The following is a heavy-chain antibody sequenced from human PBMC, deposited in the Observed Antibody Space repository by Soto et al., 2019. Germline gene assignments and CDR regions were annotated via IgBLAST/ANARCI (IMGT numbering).Heavy chain of an antibody. CDR3: ARDQTGFWSGFDY. CDR1: GYTFTNYA. Sequence: ASVKVSCKASGYTFTNYAMHWVRQAPGQRLEWMGWINAGNGNTKYSQKFQGRVTITRDTSASTAYMELSSLRSEDTAVYYCARDQTGFWSGFDYWGQGTLVTVSS. CDR2: INAGNGNT. D-gene: IGHD3-3*01. V-gene: IGHV1-3*01. J-gene: IGHJ4*02.